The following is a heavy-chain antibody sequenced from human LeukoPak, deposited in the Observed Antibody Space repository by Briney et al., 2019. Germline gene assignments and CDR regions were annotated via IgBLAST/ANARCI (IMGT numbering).Heavy chain of an antibody. CDR3: ARESGGAADY. CDR1: GYSISSGYY. Sequence: SETLSLTCTVSGYSISSGYYWGWIRQPPGKGLEWIGTIYHSGSTCYNPSLKSRVTISVDTSKNQFSLKLSSVTSADTAVYYCARESGGAADYWGQGTLVTVSS. CDR2: IYHSGST. V-gene: IGHV4-38-2*02. J-gene: IGHJ4*02. D-gene: IGHD2-15*01.